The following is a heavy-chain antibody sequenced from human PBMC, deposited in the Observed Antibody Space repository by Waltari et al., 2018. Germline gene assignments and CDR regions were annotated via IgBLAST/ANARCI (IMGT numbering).Heavy chain of an antibody. CDR3: AAWGYSSSWYFDY. CDR2: IVVGSGNT. CDR1: GFTFTSSA. J-gene: IGHJ4*02. Sequence: QMQLVQSGPEVKKPGTSVKVSCKASGFTFTSSAVQWVRQARGQRLEWIGWIVVGSGNTNYAQKFQERVTITSDMSTSTAYMVLSSLRSEDTAVYYCAAWGYSSSWYFDYWGQGTLVTVSS. V-gene: IGHV1-58*01. D-gene: IGHD6-13*01.